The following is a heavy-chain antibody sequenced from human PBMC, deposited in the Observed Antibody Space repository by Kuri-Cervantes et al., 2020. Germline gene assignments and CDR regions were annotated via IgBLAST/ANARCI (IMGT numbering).Heavy chain of an antibody. V-gene: IGHV3-30-3*01. D-gene: IGHD6-13*01. J-gene: IGHJ6*02. CDR1: GFTFSSYA. CDR2: ISYDGSNK. CDR3: ASTTQYSSSWHYYYYYGMDV. Sequence: GESLNIPCAASGFTFSSYAMHWVRQAPGKGLEWVAVISYDGSNKYYADSVKGRFTISRDNSKNTLYLQMNSLRAEDTAVYYCASTTQYSSSWHYYYYYGMDVWGQGTTVTVSS.